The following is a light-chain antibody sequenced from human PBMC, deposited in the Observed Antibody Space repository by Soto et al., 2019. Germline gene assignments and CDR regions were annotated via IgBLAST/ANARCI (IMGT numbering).Light chain of an antibody. J-gene: IGKJ1*01. Sequence: EILMTQSPATLSVSPGERATLSCRASQSVDSNLAWYQQKPGQAPRLLIYGASTRATGISARFSGSGSGTEFTRTISSLQSEDFGVYYCQQYNNWWTFGQGTKV. CDR1: QSVDSN. CDR2: GAS. V-gene: IGKV3-15*01. CDR3: QQYNNWWT.